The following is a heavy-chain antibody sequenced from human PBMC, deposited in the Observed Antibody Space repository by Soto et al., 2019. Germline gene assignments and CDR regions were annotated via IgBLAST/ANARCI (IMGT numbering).Heavy chain of an antibody. CDR1: GFTFSSYA. CDR2: LSYDGRNK. Sequence: QVQLVESGGGVVQPGRSLRLSCAASGFTFSSYAMHWVRQAPCKGLEWVAGLSYDGRNKYYAASVKGRFTISRYNSKNTLYLQMNSLRAEDTAVYYCARDDRRGTPDKYYCYGMDVWGQGTTVTVSS. V-gene: IGHV3-30-3*01. CDR3: ARDDRRGTPDKYYCYGMDV. J-gene: IGHJ6*02. D-gene: IGHD1-1*01.